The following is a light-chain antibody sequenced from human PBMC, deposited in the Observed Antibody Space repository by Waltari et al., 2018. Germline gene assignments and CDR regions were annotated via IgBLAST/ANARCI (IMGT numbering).Light chain of an antibody. J-gene: IGKJ2*01. V-gene: IGKV1-12*01. Sequence: DIQMTQSPSSVSASVGDRVTITCRARQDVSTWLAWYQQKPGKAPQLLIYAASRLQSGVPSRFSGSGSGTDFTLTISTLQPEDFATYYCQQANTFPYTFGQGTKLEI. CDR1: QDVSTW. CDR3: QQANTFPYT. CDR2: AAS.